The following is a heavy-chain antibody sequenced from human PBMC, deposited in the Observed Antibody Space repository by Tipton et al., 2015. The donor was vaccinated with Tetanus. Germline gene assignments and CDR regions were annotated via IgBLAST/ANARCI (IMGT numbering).Heavy chain of an antibody. CDR3: ARIGWLQQNKPAFDI. D-gene: IGHD5-24*01. V-gene: IGHV6-1*01. J-gene: IGHJ3*02. CDR1: GDSVSSNTAA. Sequence: LVKPTETLSLTCDVSGDSVSSNTAAWNWIRQSPSRGLEWLGRAYYRSKWYSDYPGSLKGRININPDTSKNQISLQVNSVTPDDTAIYYCARIGWLQQNKPAFDIWSQGTAVTVSS. CDR2: AYYRSKWYS.